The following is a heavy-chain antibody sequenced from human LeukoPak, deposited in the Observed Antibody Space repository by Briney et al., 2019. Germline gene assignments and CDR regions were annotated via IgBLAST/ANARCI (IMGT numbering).Heavy chain of an antibody. CDR3: ARDTYDILTGYYKWAFDI. D-gene: IGHD3-9*01. J-gene: IGHJ3*02. Sequence: GGSLRLSCAASGFTFSSYTMNWVRQAPGKGLGWVSSISSSSSYIYYADSVKGRSTISRDNAKNSLHLQMNSLRAEDTAVYYCARDTYDILTGYYKWAFDIWGQGTMVTVSS. V-gene: IGHV3-21*06. CDR1: GFTFSSYT. CDR2: ISSSSSYI.